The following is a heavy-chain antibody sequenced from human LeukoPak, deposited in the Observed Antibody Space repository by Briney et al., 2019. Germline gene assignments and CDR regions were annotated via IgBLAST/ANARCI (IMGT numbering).Heavy chain of an antibody. J-gene: IGHJ4*02. CDR3: ARGGGCRGGNCYGY. V-gene: IGHV4-4*07. CDR2: IYASGSS. D-gene: IGHD2-15*01. CDR1: GGSFSTHY. Sequence: SETLSLTCTVSGGSFSTHYWGWIRQPPGTGLEWTGRIYASGSSNYNPSLQSRVTMLLDTSKTQFSLNLRSVTAADTAVYYCARGGGCRGGNCYGYWCRGTLVTVSS.